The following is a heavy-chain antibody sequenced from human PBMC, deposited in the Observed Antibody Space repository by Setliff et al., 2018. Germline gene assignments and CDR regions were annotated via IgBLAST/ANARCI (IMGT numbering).Heavy chain of an antibody. V-gene: IGHV3-21*01. CDR1: GFTFSSYS. D-gene: IGHD7-27*01. CDR3: IDGRNRAWGVY. J-gene: IGHJ4*02. Sequence: GGSLRLSCAASGFTFSSYSMNWVRQAPGKGLEWVSSISSSSSYIYYVDSVKGRFTISRDNAKNSLYLQMDSLRVEDTAVYYCIDGRNRAWGVYWGQGTLVTVSS. CDR2: ISSSSSYI.